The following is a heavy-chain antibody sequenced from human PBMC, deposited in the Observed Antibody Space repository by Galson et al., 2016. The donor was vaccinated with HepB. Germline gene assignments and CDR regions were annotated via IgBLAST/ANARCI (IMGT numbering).Heavy chain of an antibody. V-gene: IGHV3-23*01. CDR2: IGGSGSGT. Sequence: SLRLSCAASGFTFSSYVMSWVRQAPGKGLEWVSAIGGSGSGTHYAGSVKGRFTISRDNSKNTLYLQMSSLRVEDTAVYYCVRETNKPTVLVEGDSWGQGTLVTVSS. J-gene: IGHJ5*02. CDR3: VRETNKPTVLVEGDS. D-gene: IGHD2-8*02. CDR1: GFTFSSYV.